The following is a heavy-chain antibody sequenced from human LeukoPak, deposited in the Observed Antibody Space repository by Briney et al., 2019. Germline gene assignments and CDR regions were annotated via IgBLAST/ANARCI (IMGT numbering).Heavy chain of an antibody. CDR2: IYHSGST. J-gene: IGHJ6*03. V-gene: IGHV4-38-2*02. CDR1: GYSISSGFY. D-gene: IGHD3-16*01. Sequence: SETLSLTCTVSGYSISSGFYWGWIRQPPGKGLEWIGSIYHSGSTYYNPSLKSRVTISVDTSKNQFSLKLSSVTAADTAVYYCARETSQKGAHYMDVWGKGTTITISS. CDR3: ARETSQKGAHYMDV.